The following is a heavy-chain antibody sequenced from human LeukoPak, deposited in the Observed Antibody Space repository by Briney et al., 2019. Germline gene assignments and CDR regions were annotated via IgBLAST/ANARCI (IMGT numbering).Heavy chain of an antibody. J-gene: IGHJ6*03. CDR2: IRYDGSNK. CDR3: AKLGLNNWNDPPPDYYYYYMDV. D-gene: IGHD1-1*01. V-gene: IGHV3-30*02. Sequence: GGSLRLSCAASGFTFSSYGMHWVRQAPGKGLEWVAFIRYDGSNKYYADSVKGRFTISRDNSKNALYLQINSLRAEDTAVYYCAKLGLNNWNDPPPDYYYYYMDVWGKGTTVTVSS. CDR1: GFTFSSYG.